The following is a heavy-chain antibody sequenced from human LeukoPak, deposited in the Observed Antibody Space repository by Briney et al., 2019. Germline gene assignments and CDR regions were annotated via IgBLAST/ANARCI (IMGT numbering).Heavy chain of an antibody. CDR1: GFTFSSYA. J-gene: IGHJ4*02. Sequence: PGGSLRLSCAASGFTFSSYAMSWVRQAPGKGLEWVSAIGGRDSSTYYADSVKGRFTISRDNSKNTLYVQMNSLRAEDTAVYYCAKGHYYGSGSLDYWGQGTLVTVSS. V-gene: IGHV3-23*01. CDR3: AKGHYYGSGSLDY. D-gene: IGHD3-10*01. CDR2: IGGRDSST.